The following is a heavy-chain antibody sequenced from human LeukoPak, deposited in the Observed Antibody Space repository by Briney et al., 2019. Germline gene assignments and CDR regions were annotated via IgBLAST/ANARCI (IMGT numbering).Heavy chain of an antibody. CDR1: GGFFSGYY. CDR2: INHSGST. J-gene: IGHJ5*02. V-gene: IGHV4-34*01. CDR3: ARRVLLWFGELFRLDP. D-gene: IGHD3-10*01. Sequence: SETLSLTCAVYGGFFSGYYWRWIRQPPGKALEWIGEINHSGSTNYNPSLKSRVTISVDTSKNQFSLKLSSVTAADTAVYYCARRVLLWFGELFRLDPWGQGTLVTVSS.